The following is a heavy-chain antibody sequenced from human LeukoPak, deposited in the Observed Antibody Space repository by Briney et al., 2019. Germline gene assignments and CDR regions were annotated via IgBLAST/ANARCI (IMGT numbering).Heavy chain of an antibody. J-gene: IGHJ3*02. D-gene: IGHD2-2*01. V-gene: IGHV4-59*01. CDR1: GGSISNYY. CDR3: ARGLPGYAGGDDAFDI. CDR2: IYYSGST. Sequence: PSETLSLTCTVSGGSISNYYWTXIXQXXXKXLEXXGXIYYSGSTNYNPSFQSRLTXXVDTSKXQFSLTLNSVTAADTAVYYCARGLPGYAGGDDAFDIWGQGTMVTVSS.